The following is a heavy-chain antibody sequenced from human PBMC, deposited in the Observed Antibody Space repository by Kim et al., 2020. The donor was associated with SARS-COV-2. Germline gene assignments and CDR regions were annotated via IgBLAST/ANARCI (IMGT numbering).Heavy chain of an antibody. D-gene: IGHD3-16*01. CDR2: ISSSSSYI. CDR1: GFTFSSYS. Sequence: GGSLRLSCAASGFTFSSYSMNWVRQAPGKGLEWVSSISSSSSYIYYADSVKGRFTISRDNAKNSLYLQMNSLRAEDTAVYYCARDWGALRKGWCDPWGQGTLVTVSS. CDR3: ARDWGALRKGWCDP. J-gene: IGHJ5*02. V-gene: IGHV3-21*01.